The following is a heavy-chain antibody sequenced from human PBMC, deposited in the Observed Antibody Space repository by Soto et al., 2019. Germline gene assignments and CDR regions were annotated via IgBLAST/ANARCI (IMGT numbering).Heavy chain of an antibody. CDR2: IIPIFGTA. Sequence: QVQLVQSGAEVKKPGSSVKVSCKASGGTFSSYAISWVRQAPGQGLQWMGGIIPIFGTANYAPKFQGRVTSTADESASTAYMELSSLRSEDTAVYYCARGRVVVVVVAVSYYYYGMDFWGQGTTVTVSS. CDR1: GGTFSSYA. CDR3: ARGRVVVVVVAVSYYYYGMDF. V-gene: IGHV1-69*01. D-gene: IGHD2-15*01. J-gene: IGHJ6*02.